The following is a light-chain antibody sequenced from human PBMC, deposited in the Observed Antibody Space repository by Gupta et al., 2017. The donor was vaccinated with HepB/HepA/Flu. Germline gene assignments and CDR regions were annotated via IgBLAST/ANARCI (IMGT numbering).Light chain of an antibody. J-gene: IGKJ5*01. V-gene: IGKV3-11*01. CDR3: QQRSNWPIT. CDR2: DAS. CDR1: QSVSNY. Sequence: TVLTQSPATLSLSPGERATLSCRASQSVSNYLAWYQQKSGQAPRLLIYDASNRATGIPARFSGSGSGTDFTLTISSREPEDFAVYYCQQRSNWPITFGQGTRLEIK.